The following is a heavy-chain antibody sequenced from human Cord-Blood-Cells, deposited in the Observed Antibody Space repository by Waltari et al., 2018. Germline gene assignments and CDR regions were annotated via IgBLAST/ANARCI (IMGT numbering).Heavy chain of an antibody. CDR3: ARGQLLRDAFDI. Sequence: QVQLQQWGAGLLKPSETLSLTCAVYGGSFSGYYWSWIRQPPGKGLEWIREINHSGSTNYTPSRKSRVTISVDTSKNQFSLKLSSVTAADTAVYYCARGQLLRDAFDIWGQGTMVTVSS. CDR1: GGSFSGYY. D-gene: IGHD3-10*01. CDR2: INHSGST. V-gene: IGHV4-34*01. J-gene: IGHJ3*02.